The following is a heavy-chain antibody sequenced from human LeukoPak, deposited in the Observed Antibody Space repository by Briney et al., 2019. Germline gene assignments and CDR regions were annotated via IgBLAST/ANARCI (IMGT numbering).Heavy chain of an antibody. CDR3: ARDLLYGDYAFDY. Sequence: PGGSLRLSCTASGFTVSSNYMTWVRQAPGKGLEWVAVISYDGSNKYYADSVKGRFTISRDNSKNTLYLQMNSLRAEDTAVYYCARDLLYGDYAFDYWGQGTLVTVSS. J-gene: IGHJ4*02. CDR2: ISYDGSNK. D-gene: IGHD4-17*01. V-gene: IGHV3-30*03. CDR1: GFTVSSNY.